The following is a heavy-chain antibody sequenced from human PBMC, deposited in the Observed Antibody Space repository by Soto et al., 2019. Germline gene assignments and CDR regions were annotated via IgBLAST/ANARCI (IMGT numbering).Heavy chain of an antibody. V-gene: IGHV4-30-4*01. Sequence: TLSLTCTVSGGSISNRDYYWTWIRQPPGKGLEWIGYIYYSGNTYYNPSLKSRVTISVDTSKNQFSLKLSSVIAADTAVYYCARDGVLPAQNPYYYGVDVWGQGTTVTVSS. CDR2: IYYSGNT. CDR3: ARDGVLPAQNPYYYGVDV. D-gene: IGHD2-2*01. J-gene: IGHJ6*02. CDR1: GGSISNRDYY.